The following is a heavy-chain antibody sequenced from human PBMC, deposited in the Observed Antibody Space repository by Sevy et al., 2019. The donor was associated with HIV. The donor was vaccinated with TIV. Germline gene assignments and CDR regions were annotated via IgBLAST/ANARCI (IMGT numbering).Heavy chain of an antibody. V-gene: IGHV1-69*13. CDR1: GGTFSSYA. Sequence: ASVKVSCKASGGTFSSYAISWVRQAPGQGLEWMGGIIPIFGTANYAQKFQGRVTITADESTSTAYMELSSLRSEDTAVYYCARGPYHHDSSGSWTDYWGQGTLVTVSS. CDR3: ARGPYHHDSSGSWTDY. CDR2: IIPIFGTA. D-gene: IGHD3-22*01. J-gene: IGHJ4*02.